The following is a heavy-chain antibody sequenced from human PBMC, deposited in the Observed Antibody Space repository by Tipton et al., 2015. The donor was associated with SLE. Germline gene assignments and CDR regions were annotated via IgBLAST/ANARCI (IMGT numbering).Heavy chain of an antibody. D-gene: IGHD3-3*01. CDR1: GFTFSNYD. CDR3: AKRVDFWSRNDAFDV. V-gene: IGHV3-23*01. CDR2: ISSSSTTT. Sequence: GSLRLSCVASGFTFSNYDMSWVRQTPGKGLEWVSSISSSSTTTSYRDSVKGRFTISRDNSKNTVFLQMSSLSAEDTALYYCAKRVDFWSRNDAFDVWGEGTMVTVSS. J-gene: IGHJ3*01.